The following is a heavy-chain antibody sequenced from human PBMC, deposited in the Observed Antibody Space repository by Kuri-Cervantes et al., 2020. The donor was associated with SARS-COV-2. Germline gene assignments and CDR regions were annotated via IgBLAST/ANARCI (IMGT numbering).Heavy chain of an antibody. J-gene: IGHJ4*02. CDR3: ARGGMYSSGSPGY. CDR2: IYYSGST. D-gene: IGHD6-19*01. Sequence: SETLSLTCTVSGGSISSHYWSWIRQPPGKGLEWIGYIYYSGSTNYNPSLKSRVTISVDTSKNQFSLKLSSVTAADTAVYYCARGGMYSSGSPGYWGQGTLVTVSS. V-gene: IGHV4-59*08. CDR1: GGSISSHY.